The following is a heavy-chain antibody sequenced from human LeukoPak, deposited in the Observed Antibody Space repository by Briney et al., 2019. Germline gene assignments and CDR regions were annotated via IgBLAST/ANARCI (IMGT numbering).Heavy chain of an antibody. D-gene: IGHD3-22*01. CDR2: ISGSGDII. V-gene: IGHV3-23*01. Sequence: GGSLRLSCAASGFTFSTCAMSWVRQAPGKGLEWVSGISGSGDIIYYSDSVKGRFTISRDNSKNTLFLQMNSLRAEDSALYYCAKDPTDFDRSGQTYFDYWGQGTLVTVSS. CDR1: GFTFSTCA. J-gene: IGHJ4*02. CDR3: AKDPTDFDRSGQTYFDY.